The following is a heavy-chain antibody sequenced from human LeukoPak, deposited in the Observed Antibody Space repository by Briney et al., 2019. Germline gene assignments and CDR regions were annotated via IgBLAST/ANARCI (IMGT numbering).Heavy chain of an antibody. CDR2: ITSSGDGT. D-gene: IGHD3-22*01. Sequence: PGGSLRLSCAASGFTFSIYAMSWVRQAPGKGLQWVSSITSSGDGTYYADSVKGRFTISRDNSENMLCLQMYSLRVEDTAVYFCAKDRPNYYGSNGHYYRRDGDYWGQGTLVTVSS. V-gene: IGHV3-23*01. CDR3: AKDRPNYYGSNGHYYRRDGDY. CDR1: GFTFSIYA. J-gene: IGHJ4*02.